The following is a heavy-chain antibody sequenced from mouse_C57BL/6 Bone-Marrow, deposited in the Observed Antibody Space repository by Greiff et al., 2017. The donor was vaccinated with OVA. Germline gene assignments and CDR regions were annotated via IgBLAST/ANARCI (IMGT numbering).Heavy chain of an antibody. J-gene: IGHJ4*01. CDR3: AREGKGYDGHYYAMDY. CDR1: GYTFTSYW. D-gene: IGHD2-3*01. CDR2: IDPSDSET. Sequence: QVQLQQPGAELVRPGSSVKLSCKASGYTFTSYWMHWVKQRPIQGLEWIGNIDPSDSETHYNQKFKDKATLTVDKSSSTAYMQLSSLTSEDSAVYYCAREGKGYDGHYYAMDYWGQGTSVTVSS. V-gene: IGHV1-52*01.